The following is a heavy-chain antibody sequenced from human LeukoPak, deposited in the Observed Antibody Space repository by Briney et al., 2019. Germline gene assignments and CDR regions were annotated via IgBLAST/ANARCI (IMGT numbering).Heavy chain of an antibody. D-gene: IGHD6-25*01. Sequence: GGSLRLSCAASGFTFSSYDMHWVRQAPGKGLEWVAVISYDGGNKYYADSVKGRFTISRDNSKNTLYVQMNSLRAEDTAVYYCATTARYFSGYWGQGTLVTVSS. CDR1: GFTFSSYD. CDR3: ATTARYFSGY. J-gene: IGHJ4*02. CDR2: ISYDGGNK. V-gene: IGHV3-30*03.